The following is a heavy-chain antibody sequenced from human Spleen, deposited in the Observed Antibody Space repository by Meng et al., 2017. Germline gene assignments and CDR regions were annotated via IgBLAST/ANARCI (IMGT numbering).Heavy chain of an antibody. J-gene: IGHJ5*02. CDR3: ARASYGSGSPLGESWFDP. Sequence: GPLQESGPGLVKPSQTLSLTCTVSGGSISSGGYYWSWIRQHPGKGLEWIGYIHSSGSTYYNPSLRSRLTISVDTSKNQFSLKLSSVTAADTAVYYCARASYGSGSPLGESWFDPWGQGTLVTVSS. CDR2: IHSSGST. V-gene: IGHV4-31*03. CDR1: GGSISSGGYY. D-gene: IGHD3-10*01.